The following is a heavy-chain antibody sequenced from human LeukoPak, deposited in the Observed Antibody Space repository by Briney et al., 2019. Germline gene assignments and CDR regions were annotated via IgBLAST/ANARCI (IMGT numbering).Heavy chain of an antibody. D-gene: IGHD7-27*01. J-gene: IGHJ4*02. Sequence: SETLSLTCAVYGGSFSGYYWSWIRQPPGKGLEWIGEINHSGSTNYNPSLKSRVTISVDTSKNQFSLKLSSVTAADTAVYYCASIPLLTGDGLAYWGQGTLVTVSS. V-gene: IGHV4-34*01. CDR3: ASIPLLTGDGLAY. CDR2: INHSGST. CDR1: GGSFSGYY.